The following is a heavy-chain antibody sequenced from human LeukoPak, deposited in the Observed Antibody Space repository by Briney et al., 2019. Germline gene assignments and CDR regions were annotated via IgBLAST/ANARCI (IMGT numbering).Heavy chain of an antibody. Sequence: GGSLRLSCAAPGFTVSNNYMSWVRQAPGKGLEWVSVIYSGDNTYYVESVKGRFTISRDNSKNTLFLQMNRLRAEDTAVYYCAGRRVLDASFDYWGQGTLVTVSS. CDR2: IYSGDNT. CDR3: AGRRVLDASFDY. V-gene: IGHV3-66*02. D-gene: IGHD3-16*01. J-gene: IGHJ4*02. CDR1: GFTVSNNY.